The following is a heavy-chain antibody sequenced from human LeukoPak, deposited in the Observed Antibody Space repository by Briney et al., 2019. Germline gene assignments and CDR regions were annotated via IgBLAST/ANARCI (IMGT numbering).Heavy chain of an antibody. CDR3: AKEGYKSSHFDY. D-gene: IGHD5-18*01. Sequence: PGGSLRLSCAASGFTFSSYGMHWVRQAPGKGLEWVAVISYDGSNKYYADSVKGRFTISRDNSKNTLYLQMNSLRAEDTAVYYCAKEGYKSSHFDYWGQGTLVTVSP. V-gene: IGHV3-30*18. CDR1: GFTFSSYG. J-gene: IGHJ4*02. CDR2: ISYDGSNK.